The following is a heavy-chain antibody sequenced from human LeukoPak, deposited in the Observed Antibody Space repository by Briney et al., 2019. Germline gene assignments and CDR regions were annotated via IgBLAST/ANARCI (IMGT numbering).Heavy chain of an antibody. V-gene: IGHV4-39*01. Sequence: PSETLSLTCTVSGGSISSSSYYWGWIRQPPGKGLEWIGNIYYSGSTYYNPSLKSRVTISLDTSKNQFSLKLSSVTAADTAVYYCARRHPFDYWGQGTLVTVSS. CDR3: ARRHPFDY. J-gene: IGHJ4*02. CDR2: IYYSGST. CDR1: GGSISSSSYY.